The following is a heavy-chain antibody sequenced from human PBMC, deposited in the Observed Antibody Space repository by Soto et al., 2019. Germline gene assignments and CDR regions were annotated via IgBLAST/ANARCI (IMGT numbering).Heavy chain of an antibody. J-gene: IGHJ4*02. D-gene: IGHD1-7*01. Sequence: PSETLSLTCTVSGGSISSYYWSWIRQPPGKGLEWIGYIYYSGSTNYNPSLKSRVTISVDTSKNQFSLKLSSVTAADTAVYYCASLLTGTTKDYWGQGTLVTVSS. V-gene: IGHV4-59*08. CDR2: IYYSGST. CDR3: ASLLTGTTKDY. CDR1: GGSISSYY.